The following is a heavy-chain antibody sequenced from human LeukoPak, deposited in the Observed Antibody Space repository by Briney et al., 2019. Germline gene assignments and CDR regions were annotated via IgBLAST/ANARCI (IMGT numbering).Heavy chain of an antibody. CDR3: AKGGHDFNPFYW. CDR2: IKGGGGVP. D-gene: IGHD2-21*02. J-gene: IGHJ4*02. CDR1: GFTFSTYA. Sequence: GGSLRLSCAASGFTFSTYAMGWVRQAPGKGLEWVSSIKGGGGVPFYADSVNGRFTISRDNSKNTLFLQLDSLRAEDTAVYYCAKGGHDFNPFYWWGQGTLVTVSS. V-gene: IGHV3-23*01.